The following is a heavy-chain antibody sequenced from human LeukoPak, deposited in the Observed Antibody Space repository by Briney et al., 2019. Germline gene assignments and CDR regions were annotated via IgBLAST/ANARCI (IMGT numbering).Heavy chain of an antibody. D-gene: IGHD3-10*01. V-gene: IGHV4-39*01. CDR3: ATRYGSGNYPRYYFDS. CDR2: IYSSGSS. CDR1: GGSISSSSYH. Sequence: SETLSLTCTVSGGSISSSSYHWGWIRQPPGKGLEWIGTIYSSGSSYYNPSLKSRLTISVDTSRNQFSLKLSSVTASDTAVYYCATRYGSGNYPRYYFDSWGQGTLVTVSS. J-gene: IGHJ4*02.